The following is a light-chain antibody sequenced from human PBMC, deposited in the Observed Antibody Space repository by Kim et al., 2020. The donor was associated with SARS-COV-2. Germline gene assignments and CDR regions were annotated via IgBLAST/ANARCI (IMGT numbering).Light chain of an antibody. CDR1: QSVSNS. J-gene: IGKJ4*01. V-gene: IGKV3-15*01. CDR2: DAF. Sequence: APGEGATLSCRASQSVSNSFLAWYQQKPGQAPRLLIYDAFTRATGVPARFSGSGSGTEFTLTISSLQSEDFAVYYCQQYAKWPLTFGGGTKVDIK. CDR3: QQYAKWPLT.